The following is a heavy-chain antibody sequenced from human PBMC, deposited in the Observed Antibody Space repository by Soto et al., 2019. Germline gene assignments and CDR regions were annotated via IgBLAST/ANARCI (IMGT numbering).Heavy chain of an antibody. V-gene: IGHV3-21*06. J-gene: IGHJ3*01. CDR2: ISSRSSVI. Sequence: EVQLVESGGGLVKPGGSLRLSCVDSGFTFSSYSMNWVRQAPGKGLEWVASISSRSSVIWYADSLKGRFTISRDNAKNSLYRQMDSLRAEDTAVYYCVLGGRGYTRDEVLEVWGQGTMVTVSS. CDR1: GFTFSSYS. CDR3: VLGGRGYTRDEVLEV. D-gene: IGHD2-2*02.